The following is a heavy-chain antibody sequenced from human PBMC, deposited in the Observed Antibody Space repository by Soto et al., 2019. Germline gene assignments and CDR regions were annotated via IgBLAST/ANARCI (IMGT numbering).Heavy chain of an antibody. V-gene: IGHV4-4*02. CDR1: GGSISSSNW. CDR2: IYHSGST. CDR3: AALGVEQGWFDP. D-gene: IGHD1-26*01. J-gene: IGHJ5*02. Sequence: SETLSLTCAVSGGSISSSNWWSWVRQPPGKGLEWIGEIYHSGSTNYNPSLKSRVTISVDKSKNQFSLKLSSVTAADTAVYYCAALGVEQGWFDPWGQGTLVTVSS.